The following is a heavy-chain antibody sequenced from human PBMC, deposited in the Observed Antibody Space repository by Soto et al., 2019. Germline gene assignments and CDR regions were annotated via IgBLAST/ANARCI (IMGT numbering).Heavy chain of an antibody. CDR2: IREEGSGK. CDR3: ARAPGYSSFDH. J-gene: IGHJ4*02. D-gene: IGHD5-12*01. CDR1: GFTFSGFW. V-gene: IGHV3-7*01. Sequence: DVQLVESGGGLVQPGGSLRLSCTVSGFTFSGFWRSWVRQAPGKGLEFVANIREEGSGKNYVDSVKGRFTISRDNAKNSVYLQMNSLRDEDTAVYYCARAPGYSSFDHWGQGTLVTVSS.